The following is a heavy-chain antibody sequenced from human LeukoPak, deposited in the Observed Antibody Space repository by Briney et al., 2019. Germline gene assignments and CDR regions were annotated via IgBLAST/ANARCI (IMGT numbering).Heavy chain of an antibody. D-gene: IGHD6-19*01. CDR2: ISHDGKNK. Sequence: PGGSLRLSCTASGFSFSDYAMHWVRQAPGKGLEWLAIISHDGKNKEYADSVKGRFTISRDNSKKALYLQMNSLRPEDTAVYHCARDGRWLAYFDYWGQGTLVTVSS. CDR3: ARDGRWLAYFDY. J-gene: IGHJ4*02. V-gene: IGHV3-30*04. CDR1: GFSFSDYA.